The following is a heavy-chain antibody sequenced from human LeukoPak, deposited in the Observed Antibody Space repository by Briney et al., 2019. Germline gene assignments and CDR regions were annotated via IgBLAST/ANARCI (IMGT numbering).Heavy chain of an antibody. CDR2: IYYSGST. J-gene: IGHJ3*02. CDR1: GGSISSYY. CDR3: ARPFRSGYSDAFDI. D-gene: IGHD3-22*01. Sequence: SETLSLTCTVSGGSISSYYWSWIRQPPGKGLEWIGYIYYSGSTNYNPSLKGRVTISVDTSKNQFSLKLSSVTAADTAVYYCARPFRSGYSDAFDIWGQGTMVTVSS. V-gene: IGHV4-59*01.